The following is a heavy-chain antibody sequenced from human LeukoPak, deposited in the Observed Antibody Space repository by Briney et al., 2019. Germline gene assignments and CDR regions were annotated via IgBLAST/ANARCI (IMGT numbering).Heavy chain of an antibody. CDR2: IYYSGST. Sequence: MSSETLSLTCTVSGGSISSSSYYWGWIRQPPGKGLEWIGSIYYSGSTYYNPSLKSRVTISVDTSKNQFSLKLSSVTAADTAVYYCARSGWGYCTNGVCYGGVNWFDPWAREPWSPSPQ. CDR1: GGSISSSSYY. V-gene: IGHV4-39*07. D-gene: IGHD2-8*01. J-gene: IGHJ5*02. CDR3: ARSGWGYCTNGVCYGGVNWFDP.